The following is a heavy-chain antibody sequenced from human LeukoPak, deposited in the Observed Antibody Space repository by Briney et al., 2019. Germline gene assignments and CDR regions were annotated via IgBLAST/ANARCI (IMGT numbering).Heavy chain of an antibody. CDR1: GFTFSSDA. Sequence: QPGGALRLSCAASGFTFSSDAMSWVRQAPGKGLEWVSAISGSGGSTYYADSVKGRFTISRDNSKNTLYLQMNSLRAEDTAVYYCAKASIARGSIDYWGQGTLVTVSS. D-gene: IGHD2-21*01. J-gene: IGHJ4*02. CDR3: AKASIARGSIDY. CDR2: ISGSGGST. V-gene: IGHV3-23*01.